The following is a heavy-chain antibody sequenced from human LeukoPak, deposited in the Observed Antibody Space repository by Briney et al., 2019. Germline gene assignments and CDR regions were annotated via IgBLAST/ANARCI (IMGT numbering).Heavy chain of an antibody. D-gene: IGHD3-16*02. CDR1: GGSFSGYY. V-gene: IGHV4-34*01. CDR3: ARSPNHDYIWGSYRVRVYYFDY. Sequence: SETLSLTCVVYGGSFSGYYWSWIRQPPGKGLEWIGEINHSGSTNYNPSLKSRVTISVDTSKNQFSLKLSSVTAADTAVYYCARSPNHDYIWGSYRVRVYYFDYWGQGTLVTVSS. CDR2: INHSGST. J-gene: IGHJ4*02.